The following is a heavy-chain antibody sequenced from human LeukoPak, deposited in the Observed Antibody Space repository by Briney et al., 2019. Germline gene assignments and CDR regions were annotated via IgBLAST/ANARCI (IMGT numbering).Heavy chain of an antibody. CDR3: AKVLYMGGARFTVFDY. D-gene: IGHD5-12*01. V-gene: IGHV3-23*01. CDR1: GFTFSSYA. CDR2: ISGSGGST. Sequence: PGGSLRLSCAASGFTFSSYAMSWVRQAPGKGLEWVSAISGSGGSTYYADSVKGRFTISRDNSKNTLYLQMNSLRAEDTAVYYCAKVLYMGGARFTVFDYGGQGPLAPVSS. J-gene: IGHJ4*02.